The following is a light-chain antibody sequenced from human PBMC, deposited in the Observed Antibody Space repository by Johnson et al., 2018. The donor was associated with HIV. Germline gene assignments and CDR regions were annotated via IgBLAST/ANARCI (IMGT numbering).Light chain of an antibody. CDR2: END. V-gene: IGLV1-51*02. CDR1: SSNIGNHY. Sequence: QPVLTQPPSVSAAPGQMVTISCSGSSSNIGNHYVSWYQHLPGTAPKLLIYENDKRPSGIPDRFSGSKSGTSATLGITGLQTGDEADYYRGTWDTSLSAGVFGTGTRVTVL. J-gene: IGLJ1*01. CDR3: GTWDTSLSAGV.